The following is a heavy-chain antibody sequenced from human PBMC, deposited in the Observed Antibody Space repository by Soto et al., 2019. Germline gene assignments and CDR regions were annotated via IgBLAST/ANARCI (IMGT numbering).Heavy chain of an antibody. J-gene: IGHJ1*01. CDR2: ISYDGSNK. D-gene: IGHD3-9*01. CDR3: AKDHSTYFDILTVYEYFQH. V-gene: IGHV3-30*18. Sequence: GGSLRLSCAASGFTFSSYGMHWVRQAPGKGLEWVAVISYDGSNKYYADSVKGRFTISRDNSKNTLYLQMNSLRAEDTAVYYCAKDHSTYFDILTVYEYFQHWGQGTLVTLSS. CDR1: GFTFSSYG.